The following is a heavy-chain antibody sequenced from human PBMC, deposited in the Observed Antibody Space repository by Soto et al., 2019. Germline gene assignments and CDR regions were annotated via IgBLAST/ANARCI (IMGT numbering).Heavy chain of an antibody. CDR1: GFTFSSYS. CDR3: ASSSSSGHNWFDP. CDR2: ISSSSSYI. V-gene: IGHV3-21*01. D-gene: IGHD3-3*01. Sequence: GGSLRLSCAASGFTFSSYSMNWVRQAPGKGLEWVSSISSSSSYIYYADSVKGRFTISRDNAKNSLYLQMNSLRAEDTAVYYCASSSSSGHNWFDPWGQGTLVTVSS. J-gene: IGHJ5*02.